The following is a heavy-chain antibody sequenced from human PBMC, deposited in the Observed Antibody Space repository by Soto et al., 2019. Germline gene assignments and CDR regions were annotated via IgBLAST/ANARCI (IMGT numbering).Heavy chain of an antibody. CDR1: GDSIISDDYY. CDR3: ATELSGYSYGPGDLY. V-gene: IGHV4-30-4*01. J-gene: IGHJ4*02. Sequence: TSETLSLTCTVSGDSIISDDYYWNWIRQPPGKGLEWIGYIYYSGSTYYNPSLKSRVSISIDTSKNQFSLELNSVTAADTAVYFCATELSGYSYGPGDLYWGQGTLVTVSS. CDR2: IYYSGST. D-gene: IGHD5-18*01.